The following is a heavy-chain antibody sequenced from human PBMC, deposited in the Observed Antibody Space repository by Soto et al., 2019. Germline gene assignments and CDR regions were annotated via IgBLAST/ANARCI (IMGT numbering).Heavy chain of an antibody. Sequence: LCGGSISSGDYYWSWIRQPPGKGLEWIGYIYYSGSTYYNPSLKSRVTISVDTSKNQFSLKLSSVTAADTAVYYCARSRYSYNFDYWGQGTLVTVSS. CDR2: IYYSGST. J-gene: IGHJ4*02. CDR1: GGSISSGDYY. CDR3: ARSRYSYNFDY. D-gene: IGHD5-18*01. V-gene: IGHV4-30-4*01.